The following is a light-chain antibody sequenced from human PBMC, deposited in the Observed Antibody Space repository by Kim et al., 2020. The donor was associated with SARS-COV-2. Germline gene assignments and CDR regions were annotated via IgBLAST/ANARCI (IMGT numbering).Light chain of an antibody. CDR1: NMGSKN. CDR2: RDS. Sequence: SVSLGQTARITCGGNNMGSKNVRWYQQKPGQAPVLVIYRDSNRPSGIPERFSGSNSGNTATLTISRAQAGDEADYYCQVWDSSTGVFGGGTQLTVL. V-gene: IGLV3-9*01. CDR3: QVWDSSTGV. J-gene: IGLJ7*01.